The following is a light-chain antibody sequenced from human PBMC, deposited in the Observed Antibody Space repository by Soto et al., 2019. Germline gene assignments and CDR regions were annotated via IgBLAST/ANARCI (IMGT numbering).Light chain of an antibody. CDR3: QQYYSTPSEVT. V-gene: IGKV4-1*01. Sequence: DIVMTQSPDSLAVSLGERATINCKSSQSLLYSSNNKNYLAWYQQKPGQPPKLLIYWASTRESGVPDRFSGSGSGTYFTLTISALQAEDVAVYYCQQYYSTPSEVTFGQGTRLEIK. CDR1: QSLLYSSNNKNY. CDR2: WAS. J-gene: IGKJ5*01.